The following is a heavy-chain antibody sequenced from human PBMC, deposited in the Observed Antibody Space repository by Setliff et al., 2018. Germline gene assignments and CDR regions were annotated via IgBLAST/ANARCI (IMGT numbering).Heavy chain of an antibody. D-gene: IGHD1-20*01. CDR2: IYHSGST. CDR3: ASTYNWNDVN. Sequence: ASETLSLTCTVSGGSISSSSYYWGWIRQPPGKGLEWIGSIYHSGSTYYNPSLKSRVTISVDTSKNQFSLKLSSVTAADTAVYYCASTYNWNDVNWGQGTLVTVSS. V-gene: IGHV4-39*07. J-gene: IGHJ4*02. CDR1: GGSISSSSYY.